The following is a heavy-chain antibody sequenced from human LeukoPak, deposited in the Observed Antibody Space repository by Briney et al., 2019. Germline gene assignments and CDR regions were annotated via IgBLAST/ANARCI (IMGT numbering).Heavy chain of an antibody. CDR3: ATSRMTTGAFDI. D-gene: IGHD4-11*01. CDR2: FDPEDGET. J-gene: IGHJ3*02. V-gene: IGHV1-24*01. CDR1: GYTLTELS. Sequence: ASVKVSCKVSGYTLTELSMHWVRQAPGKGLEWMGGFDPEDGETIYAQKFQGRVTMTEDTSTDTAYMELSSLRSEDTAVYYCATSRMTTGAFDIWGQGQWSPSLQ.